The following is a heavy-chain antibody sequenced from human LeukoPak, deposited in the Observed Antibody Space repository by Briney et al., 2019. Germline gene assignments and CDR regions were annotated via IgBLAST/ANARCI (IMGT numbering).Heavy chain of an antibody. CDR2: IYYSGST. CDR3: ARGPERVVVVAAMRFAFDI. V-gene: IGHV4-39*07. D-gene: IGHD2-15*01. J-gene: IGHJ3*02. Sequence: KSSETLSLTCTVSGGSISSSSYYWGWIRQPPGKGLEWIGSIYYSGSTYYNPSLKSRVTISVDTSKNQFSLKLSSVTAADTAVYYCARGPERVVVVAAMRFAFDIWGQGTMVTVSS. CDR1: GGSISSSSYY.